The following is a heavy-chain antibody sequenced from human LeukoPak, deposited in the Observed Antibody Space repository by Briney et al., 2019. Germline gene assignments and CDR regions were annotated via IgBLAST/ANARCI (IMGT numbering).Heavy chain of an antibody. D-gene: IGHD4-23*01. CDR3: ARDSSAGNSPPLDY. J-gene: IGHJ4*02. Sequence: GGSLRLSCAASGFTVSSNYMGWVRQAPGKGLEWVSVIYSGGSTYYADSVKGRFTISRDNSKNTLYLQMNSLRAEDTAVYYCARDSSAGNSPPLDYWGQGTLVTVSS. V-gene: IGHV3-66*02. CDR1: GFTVSSNY. CDR2: IYSGGST.